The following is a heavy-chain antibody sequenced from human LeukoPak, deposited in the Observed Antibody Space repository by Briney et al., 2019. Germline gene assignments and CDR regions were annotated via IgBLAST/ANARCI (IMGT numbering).Heavy chain of an antibody. Sequence: GGSLRLSCTASGFTFNDAWMSWVRLAPGKGLEWVGRIKSKIDGGTTNYAAPVKGRFTISRDDSKNMLYLQMNSLKTEDTAVYYCTTETYLLLTVPGTVFFQHWGQGTLVTVSS. J-gene: IGHJ1*01. D-gene: IGHD1/OR15-1a*01. V-gene: IGHV3-15*01. CDR3: TTETYLLLTVPGTVFFQH. CDR1: GFTFNDAW. CDR2: IKSKIDGGTT.